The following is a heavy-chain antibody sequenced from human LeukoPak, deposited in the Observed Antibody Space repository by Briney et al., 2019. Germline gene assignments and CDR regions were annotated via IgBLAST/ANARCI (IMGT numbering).Heavy chain of an antibody. J-gene: IGHJ4*02. D-gene: IGHD3-10*01. CDR2: ISPSGDIT. V-gene: IGHV3-23*01. Sequence: GGSLRLSCAASGFTFSSYWMHWVRQAPGKGLEWVSGISPSGDITYYADSVKGRFTISRDNSKNTLYLEVISLTAEDTAVYYCAKDDAWLRFGEWSQGTLVTVSS. CDR1: GFTFSSYW. CDR3: AKDDAWLRFGE.